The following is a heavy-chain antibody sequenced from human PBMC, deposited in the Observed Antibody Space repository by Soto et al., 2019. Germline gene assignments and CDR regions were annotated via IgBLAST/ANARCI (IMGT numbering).Heavy chain of an antibody. CDR2: IYHSGST. J-gene: IGHJ4*02. Sequence: QLQLQESGSGLVKPSQTLSLTCAVSGGSISXGGXXWSWIRQPPGKGLEWIGYIYHSGSTYYNPSLKSXVTIXXDXSKNQFSXXXXSXTAADTAVYYCASGLVTTLHYWGQGTLVTVSS. V-gene: IGHV4-30-2*01. CDR3: ASGLVTTLHY. CDR1: GGSISXGGXX. D-gene: IGHD4-17*01.